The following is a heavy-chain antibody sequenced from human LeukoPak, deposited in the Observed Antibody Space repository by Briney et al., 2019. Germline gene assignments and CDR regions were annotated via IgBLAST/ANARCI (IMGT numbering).Heavy chain of an antibody. CDR2: INPSGGST. Sequence: ASVKVSCKASGYTFTSYYMHWVRQAPGQGLEWMGIINPSGGSTSYAQKFQGRVTMTRDMSTSTVYMELSSLRSEDTAVYYCARYYYDSSGYYWFDYWGQGTLVTVSS. J-gene: IGHJ4*02. V-gene: IGHV1-46*01. CDR1: GYTFTSYY. CDR3: ARYYYDSSGYYWFDY. D-gene: IGHD3-22*01.